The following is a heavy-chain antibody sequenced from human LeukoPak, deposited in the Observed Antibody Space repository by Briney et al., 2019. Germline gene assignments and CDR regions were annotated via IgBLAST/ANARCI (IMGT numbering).Heavy chain of an antibody. J-gene: IGHJ4*02. CDR3: ARLGSRVV. CDR1: GGSISSGSHY. D-gene: IGHD3-10*01. Sequence: PSETLSLTCTVSGGSISSGSHYWSWIRQPAGKGLEWIGRIYNSANTNYNPSLKSRVTMSVDTSKNQFSLKLNSMTAADTAVYYCARLGSRVVWGQGTLVIVSS. V-gene: IGHV4-61*02. CDR2: IYNSANT.